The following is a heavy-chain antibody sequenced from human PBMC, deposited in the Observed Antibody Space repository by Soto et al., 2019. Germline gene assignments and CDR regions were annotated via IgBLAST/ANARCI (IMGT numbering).Heavy chain of an antibody. CDR1: GVSVSRDYQ. J-gene: IGHJ1*01. D-gene: IGHD1-26*01. CDR2: ISYSGSP. Sequence: PSETLSLTCNVSGVSVSRDYQWIWIRQPPGKGLEWIGHISYSGSPYYHPSLRSRLSISVDTSKNQFSLKVKSVTAADTAVYYCARAWDFWGQGTLVTVSS. V-gene: IGHV4-30-4*01. CDR3: ARAWDF.